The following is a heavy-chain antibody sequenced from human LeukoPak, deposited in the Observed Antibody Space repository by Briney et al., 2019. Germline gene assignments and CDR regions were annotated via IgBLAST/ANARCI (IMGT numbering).Heavy chain of an antibody. Sequence: SETLSLTCAVYGGSFSGYYWSWIRQPPGKGLEWVGEINHSGSTNYNPSLKSRVTISVDTSKNQFSLKLNSVTAADTAVYYCARDSSGWPNHWGQGTLVTVSP. CDR3: ARDSSGWPNH. D-gene: IGHD6-19*01. J-gene: IGHJ5*02. CDR2: INHSGST. V-gene: IGHV4-34*01. CDR1: GGSFSGYY.